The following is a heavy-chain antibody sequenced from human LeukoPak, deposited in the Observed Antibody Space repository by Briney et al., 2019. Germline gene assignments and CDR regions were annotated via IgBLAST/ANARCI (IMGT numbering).Heavy chain of an antibody. J-gene: IGHJ6*04. CDR3: ARDRYFDSSYGMDV. Sequence: PGRSLRLSCAASGFTFSNYGMHWVSQAPGKGLEWVALIGYDGSNKYYPDSLKGRFTISRDNSKNTLYLQMNSLRAEDTAVYYCARDRYFDSSYGMDVWGKGTTVTVSS. CDR2: IGYDGSNK. CDR1: GFTFSNYG. D-gene: IGHD3-9*01. V-gene: IGHV3-33*01.